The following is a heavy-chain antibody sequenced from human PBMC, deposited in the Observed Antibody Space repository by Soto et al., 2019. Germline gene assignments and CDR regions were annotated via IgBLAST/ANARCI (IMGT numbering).Heavy chain of an antibody. V-gene: IGHV4-30-2*01. J-gene: IGHJ4*02. Sequence: SSETLSLNCAVSGGSISSGGYSWSWIRQPPGKGLEWIGYIYHSGSTYYNPSLKSRVTISVDRSKNQFSLKLSSVTAADTAVYYCATVYDGYFDYWGQGTLVTVSS. CDR1: GGSISSGGYS. CDR2: IYHSGST. D-gene: IGHD5-12*01. CDR3: ATVYDGYFDY.